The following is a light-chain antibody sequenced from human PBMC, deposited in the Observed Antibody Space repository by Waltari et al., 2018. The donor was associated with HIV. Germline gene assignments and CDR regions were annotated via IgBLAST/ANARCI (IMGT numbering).Light chain of an antibody. CDR1: QNLYSPINKNS. CDR2: CAS. J-gene: IGKJ2*01. Sequence: DIVMTQSPYSLPVSLGGSATIMSKSSQNLYSPINKNSFARYQHKPGHPPVRLISCASNRNAGVPVRVSGSGAGTDFTLTISSLQAEDVAVYYCQQYDTTPYTFGQGTKLGIK. V-gene: IGKV4-1*01. CDR3: QQYDTTPYT.